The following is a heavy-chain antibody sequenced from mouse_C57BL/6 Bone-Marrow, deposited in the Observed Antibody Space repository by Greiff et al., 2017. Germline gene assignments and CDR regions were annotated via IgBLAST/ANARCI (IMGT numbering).Heavy chain of an antibody. CDR2: IYPGSGNT. D-gene: IGHD1-1*01. V-gene: IGHV1-76*01. CDR3: ARRGTTVPYYFDD. CDR1: GYTFTDYY. Sequence: QVQLQQSGAELVRPGASVKLSCKASGYTFTDYYINWVKQRPGQGLEWIARIYPGSGNTYYNEKFKGKATLTAEKSSSTAYMQLSSLTSEDSAVYFCARRGTTVPYYFDDWGQGTTLTVSS. J-gene: IGHJ2*01.